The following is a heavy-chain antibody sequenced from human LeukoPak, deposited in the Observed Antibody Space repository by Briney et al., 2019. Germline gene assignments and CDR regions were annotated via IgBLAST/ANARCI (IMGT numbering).Heavy chain of an antibody. CDR1: GFTFSSYA. CDR2: ISYDGSNK. J-gene: IGHJ4*02. Sequence: GGSLRLSCAASGFTFSSYAMHWVRQAPGKGLEWVAVISYDGSNKYYADSVKGRFTISRDNSKNTLYLQMNSLRAEDTAVYYCARGVGQLGIYYFDYWGQGTLVTVSS. D-gene: IGHD2-2*01. V-gene: IGHV3-30-3*01. CDR3: ARGVGQLGIYYFDY.